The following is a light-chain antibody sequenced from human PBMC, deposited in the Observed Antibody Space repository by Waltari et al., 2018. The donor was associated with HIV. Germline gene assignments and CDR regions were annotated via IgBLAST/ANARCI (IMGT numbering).Light chain of an antibody. CDR1: QSINTN. Sequence: DIQLTQSPSSLSAYVGARVTITCRASQSINTNLHWYQQKPGKAPYLVMYHASTLQSGVPSRFSGSGSGTDFTLTISSLRPEDFATYYCQQTNIFPRTFGPGTKVE. J-gene: IGKJ1*01. CDR3: QQTNIFPRT. V-gene: IGKV1-39*01. CDR2: HAS.